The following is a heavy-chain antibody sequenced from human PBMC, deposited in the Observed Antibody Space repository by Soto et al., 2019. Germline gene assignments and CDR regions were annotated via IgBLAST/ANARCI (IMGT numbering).Heavy chain of an antibody. J-gene: IGHJ4*01. D-gene: IGHD1-1*01. CDR3: VNWNDEDVD. V-gene: IGHV3-23*01. CDR2: ISGTAVST. CDR1: GFTFSKYA. Sequence: DVVLLESGGGLAQPGGSLRLSCVASGFTFSKYAMNWVRQAPGKGLEWVASISGTAVSTDYADSVKGRFTLSRDNSTNTVSLQMDTLRVEDTATYFCVNWNDEDVDWGQGTLVAVAS.